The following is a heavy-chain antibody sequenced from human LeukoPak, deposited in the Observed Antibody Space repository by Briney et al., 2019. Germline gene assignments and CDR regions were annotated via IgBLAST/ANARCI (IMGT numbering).Heavy chain of an antibody. Sequence: SETLSLTCTVSGGSISSSSYYWGWIRQPPGKGLEWIGYIYYSGSTNYNPSLKSRVTTSVDTSKNQFSLKLSSVTAADTAVYYCARRGDSSSWYPHYYYYMDVWGKGTTVTVSS. V-gene: IGHV4-61*05. J-gene: IGHJ6*03. CDR3: ARRGDSSSWYPHYYYYMDV. CDR2: IYYSGST. D-gene: IGHD6-13*01. CDR1: GGSISSSSYY.